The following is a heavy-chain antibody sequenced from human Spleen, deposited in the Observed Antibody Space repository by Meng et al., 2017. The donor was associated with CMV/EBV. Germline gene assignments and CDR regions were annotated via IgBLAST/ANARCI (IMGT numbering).Heavy chain of an antibody. Sequence: GESLKISCAASGFTFSDYYMNWVRQAPGKGLEWVSCISSSRTIYYTDSVKGRFTISRDNAKNSLYLQMHSLRAEDTAVYYCARGFGASTEDFDYWGQGTLVTVSS. CDR3: ARGFGASTEDFDY. V-gene: IGHV3-69-1*02. CDR2: ISSSRTI. CDR1: GFTFSDYY. J-gene: IGHJ4*02. D-gene: IGHD3-3*01.